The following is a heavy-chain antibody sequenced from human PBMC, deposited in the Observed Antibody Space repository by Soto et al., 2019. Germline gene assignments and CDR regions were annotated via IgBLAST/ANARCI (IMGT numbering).Heavy chain of an antibody. V-gene: IGHV1-2*02. J-gene: IGHJ5*02. Sequence: ASVKVSCKASGYTFTGYFIHWVRQAPGQGLEWMGYINPNSGVTKYAARFQGRVTLTSDTSIRTAYMDLNNLRADDTAVYYCARGGVTILAPLPWGPGTLVTVSS. CDR1: GYTFTGYF. D-gene: IGHD3-3*01. CDR2: INPNSGVT. CDR3: ARGGVTILAPLP.